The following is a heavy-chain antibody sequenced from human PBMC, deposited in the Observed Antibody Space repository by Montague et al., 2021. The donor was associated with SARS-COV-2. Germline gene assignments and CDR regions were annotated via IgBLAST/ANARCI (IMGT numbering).Heavy chain of an antibody. J-gene: IGHJ3*02. CDR1: GGSITGYY. Sequence: SETLSLTCTVSGGSITGYYWSWLRRSPGKGLEWIAYIYDGGAVNYNPSLGSRVTISTDTSKNQLSLKVKSVTAADTAVYYCVRDHPYGGPRGADDIWGQGTVVTVSS. V-gene: IGHV4-59*01. D-gene: IGHD4-23*01. CDR3: VRDHPYGGPRGADDI. CDR2: IYDGGAV.